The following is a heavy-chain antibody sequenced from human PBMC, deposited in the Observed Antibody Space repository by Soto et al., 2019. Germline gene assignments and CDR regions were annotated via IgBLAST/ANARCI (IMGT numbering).Heavy chain of an antibody. CDR1: GGSISSYY. J-gene: IGHJ5*02. V-gene: IGHV4-59*12. Sequence: PSETLSLTCTVSGGSISSYYWSWIRRPPGKGLEWIGYIYYSGSTNYNPSLKSRVTISVDKSKNQFSLKLSSVTAADTAVYYCARRYYYDSSGYLSLVGRWFDPRGQGTLVTVSS. D-gene: IGHD3-22*01. CDR2: IYYSGST. CDR3: ARRYYYDSSGYLSLVGRWFDP.